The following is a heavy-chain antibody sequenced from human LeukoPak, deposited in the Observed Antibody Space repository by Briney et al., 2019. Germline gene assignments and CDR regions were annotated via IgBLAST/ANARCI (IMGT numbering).Heavy chain of an antibody. J-gene: IGHJ4*02. Sequence: PGGSLRLSCAASGFTVSSNYMSWVRQAPGKGLEWVSVIYSGGSTYYADSVKGRFAISRDNSKNTLYVQMNSLRAEDTAVYYCAMATMPPWFDYWGQGTLVTVSS. CDR1: GFTVSSNY. CDR2: IYSGGST. D-gene: IGHD5-24*01. V-gene: IGHV3-53*01. CDR3: AMATMPPWFDY.